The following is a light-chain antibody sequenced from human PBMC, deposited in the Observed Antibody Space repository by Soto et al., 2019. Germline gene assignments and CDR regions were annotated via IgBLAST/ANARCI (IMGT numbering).Light chain of an antibody. V-gene: IGKV3-15*01. Sequence: EIAMTQSPATLSVSPGERATLSCRASQSVSSNLAWYQQKPGQAPRLLIYGASTRATGIPAMFSGSGSGTEFTLTISSLQSEDFAVYYCQQYNNWPPTWTFGQGTKVEIK. CDR3: QQYNNWPPTWT. J-gene: IGKJ1*01. CDR1: QSVSSN. CDR2: GAS.